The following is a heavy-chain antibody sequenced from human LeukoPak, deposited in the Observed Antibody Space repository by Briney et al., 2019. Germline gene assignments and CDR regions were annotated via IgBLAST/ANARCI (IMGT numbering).Heavy chain of an antibody. D-gene: IGHD1-26*01. V-gene: IGHV4-39*01. Sequence: SETLSLTCSVSGASISGGTYYWGWSRQPPGKGLEWIDSIYYTGSTYDNPSLKSRVTISVDTSKNQFSLKLSSVTAADTAVYYCARRGGSGRAFDYWGQGTLVTVSS. J-gene: IGHJ4*02. CDR1: GASISGGTYY. CDR3: ARRGGSGRAFDY. CDR2: IYYTGST.